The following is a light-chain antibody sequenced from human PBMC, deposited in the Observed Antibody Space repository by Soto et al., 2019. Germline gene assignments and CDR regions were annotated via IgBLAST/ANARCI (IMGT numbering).Light chain of an antibody. V-gene: IGKV3-11*01. CDR2: DAY. CDR1: QSFRGL. J-gene: IGKJ5*01. CDR3: QQRHMWPIT. Sequence: EVVLTQSRVTLSLSPGERATLSCRASQSFRGLLAWYQQKPGQAPRLLIYDAYNRATGIPPRFSGSGSGTDFNITISSLEPEAPAVYYCQQRHMWPITFGQGTRLEIK.